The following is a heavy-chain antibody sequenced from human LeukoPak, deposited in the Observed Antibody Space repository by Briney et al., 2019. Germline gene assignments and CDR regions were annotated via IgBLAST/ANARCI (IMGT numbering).Heavy chain of an antibody. Sequence: SETLSLTCTVSGDSISSGFYWAWIRPIPGKGLEWIGSIYHSGNTHYNPSLKSRVTMSVDTSKNQFSLRLTSVTAADTAVYFCARDSSSAWRRGDFDFWGQGTLVTVSS. CDR3: ARDSSSAWRRGDFDF. CDR1: GDSISSGFY. J-gene: IGHJ4*02. D-gene: IGHD6-19*01. V-gene: IGHV4-38-2*02. CDR2: IYHSGNT.